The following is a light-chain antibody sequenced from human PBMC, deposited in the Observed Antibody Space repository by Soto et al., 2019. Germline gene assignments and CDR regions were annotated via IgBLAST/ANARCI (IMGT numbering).Light chain of an antibody. CDR1: SSNIGGNT. V-gene: IGLV1-44*01. J-gene: IGLJ2*01. CDR3: AAWDDSLNGVV. Sequence: QSVLTQPPSASGTPGQRVTISCSGSSSNIGGNTVNWYQQLPGTAPKLLIYSNNQRPSGVPDRFSDSKSGTSASLAISGLQSEDEADYYCAAWDDSLNGVVFGGGTKLTVL. CDR2: SNN.